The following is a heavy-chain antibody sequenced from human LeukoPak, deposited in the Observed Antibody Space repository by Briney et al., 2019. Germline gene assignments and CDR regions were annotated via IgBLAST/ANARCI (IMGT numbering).Heavy chain of an antibody. V-gene: IGHV5-51*01. J-gene: IGHJ4*02. CDR2: IYPGDSDT. CDR3: TRQGVYYSDSSAYYY. Sequence: PGESLKISCKGSGYRFTNYWIGWVRQIPGKGLELMGSIYPGDSDTRYSPPFQGQVTISADKSITTAYLQWSSLKASDTAKYYCTRQGVYYSDSSAYYYWGQGTLVTVSS. D-gene: IGHD3-22*01. CDR1: GYRFTNYW.